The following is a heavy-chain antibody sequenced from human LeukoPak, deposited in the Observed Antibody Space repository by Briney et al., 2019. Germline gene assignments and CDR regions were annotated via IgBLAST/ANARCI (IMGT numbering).Heavy chain of an antibody. CDR1: GFSFNNYA. V-gene: IGHV3-23*01. Sequence: GGSLRLSCVASGFSFNNYAMNWVRQAPGKGLEWVSLIIGSSGTTFYADSVKGRFTISRDKSKGTLYLQMNSLRAEDTAVYYCAKGANDYIEIAYFDYWGQGSLVTVSS. CDR3: AKGANDYIEIAYFDY. J-gene: IGHJ4*02. CDR2: IIGSSGTT. D-gene: IGHD5-12*01.